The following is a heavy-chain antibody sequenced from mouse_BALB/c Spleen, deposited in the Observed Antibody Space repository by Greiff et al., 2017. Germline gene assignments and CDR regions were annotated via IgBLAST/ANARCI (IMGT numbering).Heavy chain of an antibody. Sequence: QVQLQQSGPELVRPGVSVKISCKGSGYTFTDYAMHWVKQSHAKSLEWIGVISTYYGNTNYNQKFKGKATMTVDKSSSTAYMELARLTSEDSAIYYCARSLMGNYVYFDVWGAGTTVTVSS. D-gene: IGHD2-1*01. CDR1: GYTFTDYA. J-gene: IGHJ1*01. CDR2: ISTYYGNT. V-gene: IGHV1-67*01. CDR3: ARSLMGNYVYFDV.